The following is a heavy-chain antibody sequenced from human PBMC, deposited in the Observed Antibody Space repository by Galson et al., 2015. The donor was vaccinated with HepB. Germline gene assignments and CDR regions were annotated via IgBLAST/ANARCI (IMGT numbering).Heavy chain of an antibody. J-gene: IGHJ4*02. Sequence: SLRLSCAASGFTFSSYWMHWVRQAPGKGLVWVSRINSDGSSTSYADSVKGRFTISRDNAKNTLYLQMNSLRAEDTAVYYCAREALSHSSGWYGREFDYWGQGTLVTVSS. D-gene: IGHD6-19*01. CDR1: GFTFSSYW. CDR2: INSDGSST. CDR3: AREALSHSSGWYGREFDY. V-gene: IGHV3-74*01.